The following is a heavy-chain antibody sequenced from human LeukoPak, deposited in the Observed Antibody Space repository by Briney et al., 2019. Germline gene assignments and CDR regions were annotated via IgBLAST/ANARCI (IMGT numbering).Heavy chain of an antibody. Sequence: SETLSLTCAVYGGSFSGYYWSWICQPPGKGLEWIGEINHSGSTNYNPSLKSRVTISVDTSKNQFSLKLSSVTAADTAVYYCARHKTITIFGVGGNAFDIWGQGTMVTVSS. CDR1: GGSFSGYY. D-gene: IGHD3-3*01. CDR2: INHSGST. J-gene: IGHJ3*02. V-gene: IGHV4-34*01. CDR3: ARHKTITIFGVGGNAFDI.